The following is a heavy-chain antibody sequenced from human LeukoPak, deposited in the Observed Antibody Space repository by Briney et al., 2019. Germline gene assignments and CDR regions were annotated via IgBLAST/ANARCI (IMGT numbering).Heavy chain of an antibody. D-gene: IGHD2-2*01. CDR2: ISYDGSNK. Sequence: GGSLRLSCAASGFTFSSYAMHWVRQAPGKGLEWVAVISYDGSNKYYADSVKGRFTISRDNSKNTLYLQMNSLRAEDTAVYYCARDPVVVVPAAVYYYGMDVWGQGTTVTVSS. CDR3: ARDPVVVVPAAVYYYGMDV. J-gene: IGHJ6*02. CDR1: GFTFSSYA. V-gene: IGHV3-30-3*01.